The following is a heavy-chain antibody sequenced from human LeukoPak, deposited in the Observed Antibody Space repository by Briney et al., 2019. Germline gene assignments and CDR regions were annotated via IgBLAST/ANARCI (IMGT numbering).Heavy chain of an antibody. CDR2: INHSGST. D-gene: IGHD4-11*01. V-gene: IGHV4-34*01. CDR1: GGSFSGYY. CDR3: ARALYSDYLYFDY. Sequence: SETLSLTCAVYGGSFSGYYWSWIRQPPGKGLEWIGEINHSGSTNYNPSLKSRVTISVDTSKNQFSLKLSSVTAADTAVYYCARALYSDYLYFDYWGQGTLVTVSS. J-gene: IGHJ4*02.